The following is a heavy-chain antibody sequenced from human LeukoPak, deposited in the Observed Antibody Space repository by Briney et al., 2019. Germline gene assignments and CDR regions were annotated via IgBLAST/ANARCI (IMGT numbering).Heavy chain of an antibody. CDR3: ARQYRDPYDYVWGGAFDI. CDR1: GGSISSYY. Sequence: SETLSLTCTVSGGSISSYYWSWIRQPPGKGLEWIGYIYYSGSTNYNPSLKSRVTISVDTSKNQFSLKLSSVTAADTAVYYCARQYRDPYDYVWGGAFDIWGQGTMVTV. J-gene: IGHJ3*02. D-gene: IGHD3-16*01. CDR2: IYYSGST. V-gene: IGHV4-59*08.